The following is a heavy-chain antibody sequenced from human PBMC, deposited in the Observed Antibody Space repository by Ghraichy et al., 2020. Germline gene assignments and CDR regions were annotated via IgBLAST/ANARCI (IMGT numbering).Heavy chain of an antibody. D-gene: IGHD1-1*01. V-gene: IGHV4-31*03. Sequence: TLSLTCTVSGGSISSGGYYWSWIRQHPGKGLEWIGYIYYSGSTYYNPSLKSRVTISVDTSKNQFSLKLSSVTAADTAVYYCARDLVEAGTTFYYYYGMDVWGQGTTVTVSS. CDR2: IYYSGST. J-gene: IGHJ6*02. CDR3: ARDLVEAGTTFYYYYGMDV. CDR1: GGSISSGGYY.